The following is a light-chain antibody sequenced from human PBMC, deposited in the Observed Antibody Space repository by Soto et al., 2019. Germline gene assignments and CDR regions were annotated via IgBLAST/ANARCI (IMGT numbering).Light chain of an antibody. Sequence: EIVMTQSPGTLSVSPGERATISCRASQSVSSNLAWYQQKPGQAPRLLIYGASTRATGIPARFSGSGSGTEFTLTISSLQSEDFAVYYCQQYNNWPLYTFGQGTKLEIK. CDR1: QSVSSN. CDR2: GAS. V-gene: IGKV3-15*01. CDR3: QQYNNWPLYT. J-gene: IGKJ2*01.